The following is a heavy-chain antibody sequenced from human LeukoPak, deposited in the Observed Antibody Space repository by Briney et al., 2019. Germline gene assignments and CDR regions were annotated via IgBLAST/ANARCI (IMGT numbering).Heavy chain of an antibody. J-gene: IGHJ4*02. CDR1: GGTLSSYP. Sequence: SVKVSCKASGGTLSSYPVSWVRQAPGQGLELMGRIIPILGLTNYAQRFQGRVTITADTSTKSVYMELNSLTSEDTAVYYCASRYYDSSEYYQYYFDYWGQGTLVTVSS. D-gene: IGHD3-22*01. V-gene: IGHV1-69*02. CDR2: IIPILGLT. CDR3: ASRYYDSSEYYQYYFDY.